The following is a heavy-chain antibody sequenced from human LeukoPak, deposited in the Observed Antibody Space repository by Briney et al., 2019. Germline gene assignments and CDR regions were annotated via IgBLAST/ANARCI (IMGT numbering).Heavy chain of an antibody. J-gene: IGHJ4*02. CDR3: AREDMVRGVMSDY. Sequence: SETLSLTCAVYGGSFSGYYWSWIRQPPGKGLEWIGEINHSGSTNYNPSLKSRVTMSVDTSKNQFSLKLSSVTAADTAVYYCAREDMVRGVMSDYWSQGTLVTVSS. V-gene: IGHV4-34*01. D-gene: IGHD3-10*01. CDR1: GGSFSGYY. CDR2: INHSGST.